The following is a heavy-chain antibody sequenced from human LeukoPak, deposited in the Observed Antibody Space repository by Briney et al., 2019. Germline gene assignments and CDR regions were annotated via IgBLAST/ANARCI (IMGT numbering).Heavy chain of an antibody. CDR3: AVRLTGYFYSNYYYGMDV. D-gene: IGHD3-9*01. J-gene: IGHJ6*02. CDR1: GFTFSSYA. CDR2: ISGSGGST. Sequence: GGSLRLSCAASGFTFSSYAMSWVRQAPGKGLEWVSSISGSGGSTYYADSVKGRFTISRDNSKNTLYLQMNSLRAEDTAVYYCAVRLTGYFYSNYYYGMDVWGQGTTVTVSS. V-gene: IGHV3-23*01.